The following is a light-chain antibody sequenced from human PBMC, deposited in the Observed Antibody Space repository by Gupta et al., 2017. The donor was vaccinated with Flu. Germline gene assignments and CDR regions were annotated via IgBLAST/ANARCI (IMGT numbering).Light chain of an antibody. V-gene: IGKV1-12*01. J-gene: IGKJ3*01. CDR3: QHSNSFPPV. CDR2: AAS. Sequence: DIQMTQSQSSVSAAVGDRVTITCRAIQGISNGLAWYQQKPGEAPRLLLYAASSLQSGVPSRFSGSGSGTDCTLVISSLQPEDFATYYCQHSNSFPPVFGPGTKVEIK. CDR1: QGISNG.